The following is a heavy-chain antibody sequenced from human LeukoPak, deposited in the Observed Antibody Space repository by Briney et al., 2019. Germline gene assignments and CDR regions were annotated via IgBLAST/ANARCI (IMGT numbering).Heavy chain of an antibody. V-gene: IGHV1-18*01. J-gene: IGHJ5*02. CDR1: VYTFTRYG. CDR3: ARGEVTTVTTRWFDP. D-gene: IGHD4-17*01. Sequence: ASVTVSCKASVYTFTRYGRCWVRQAPGQRLEWLGWINAYNGNTNYAQELQGRVTMTTDTATSTVYMELRSLRSDDTAVYYCARGEVTTVTTRWFDPWGQGTLVTVSS. CDR2: INAYNGNT.